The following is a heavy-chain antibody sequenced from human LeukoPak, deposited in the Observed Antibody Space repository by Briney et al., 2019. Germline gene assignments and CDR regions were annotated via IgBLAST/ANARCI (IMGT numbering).Heavy chain of an antibody. D-gene: IGHD6-19*01. V-gene: IGHV3-7*03. Sequence: PGGSLRLSCAASGFTFSSYWMSWVRQAPGKGLEWVANIKQDGSEKYYVDSVKGRFTISRDNAKNTLYLQLNSLRAEDTAVYYCAKGTSGWLDAFDIWGQGTMVTVSS. CDR3: AKGTSGWLDAFDI. CDR1: GFTFSSYW. CDR2: IKQDGSEK. J-gene: IGHJ3*02.